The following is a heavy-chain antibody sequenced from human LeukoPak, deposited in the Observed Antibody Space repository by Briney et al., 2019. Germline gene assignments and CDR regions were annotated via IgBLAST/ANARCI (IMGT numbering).Heavy chain of an antibody. CDR3: ARVRADTAIRAYYYYYYMDV. V-gene: IGHV1-69*04. CDR1: GGSFSSYA. J-gene: IGHJ6*03. Sequence: GASVKVSCKASGGSFSSYAISWVRQAPGQGLEWMGRIIPILGIANYAQKFQGRVTITADESTSTAYMELSSLRSEDTAVYYRARVRADTAIRAYYYYYYMDVWGKGTTVTVSS. CDR2: IIPILGIA. D-gene: IGHD5-18*01.